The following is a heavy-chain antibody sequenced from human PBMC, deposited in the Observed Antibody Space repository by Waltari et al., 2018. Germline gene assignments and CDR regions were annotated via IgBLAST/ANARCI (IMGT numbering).Heavy chain of an antibody. CDR3: ARRAYSSSWYGDY. D-gene: IGHD6-13*01. CDR2: INAGNGNT. J-gene: IGHJ4*02. V-gene: IGHV1-3*01. CDR1: GYTFTSYA. Sequence: QVQLVQPGAEVKKPGASVKVSCKASGYTFTSYAMHWVRQAPGQRLEWMGWINAGNGNTKYSQKIQGKVTITRDTSASTAYMELGSLRSEDTAVYYCARRAYSSSWYGDYWGQGTLVTVSS.